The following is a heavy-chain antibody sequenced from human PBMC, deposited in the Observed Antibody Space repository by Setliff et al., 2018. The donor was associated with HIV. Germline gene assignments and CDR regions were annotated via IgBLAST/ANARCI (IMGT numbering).Heavy chain of an antibody. D-gene: IGHD1-26*01. CDR2: IHSSGNT. Sequence: PSETLSLTCTVSNGSISGYYWSWIRQPAGKGLEWLGRIHSSGNTNYNPSLKSRITMSVDTSKNQFSLKLSSVSAADTAVYYCARDPSGSYHPLGYWGQGTLVTVSS. CDR1: NGSISGYY. V-gene: IGHV4-4*07. J-gene: IGHJ4*02. CDR3: ARDPSGSYHPLGY.